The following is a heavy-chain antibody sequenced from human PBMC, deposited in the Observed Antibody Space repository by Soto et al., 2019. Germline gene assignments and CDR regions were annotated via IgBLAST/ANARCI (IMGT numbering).Heavy chain of an antibody. CDR1: GYTFTSYD. J-gene: IGHJ4*02. V-gene: IGHV1-69*13. CDR2: TIPNFGTA. CDR3: ARVPDY. Sequence: SVKVSCKASGYTFTSYDINWVRQATGQGLEWMGGTIPNFGTAHDALKFQGRVTISADESTSTAYMELSSLRYEDTAVYYCARVPDYWGQGTLVTSPQ.